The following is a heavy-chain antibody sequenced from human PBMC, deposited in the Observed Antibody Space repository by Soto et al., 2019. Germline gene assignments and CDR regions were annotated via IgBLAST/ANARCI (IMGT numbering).Heavy chain of an antibody. J-gene: IGHJ5*02. CDR2: IIPIFGTA. V-gene: IGHV1-69*13. CDR3: ARVSPPYYYDSSGSTRGHNWFDP. CDR1: GGTFSSYA. Sequence: ASVKVSCKASGGTFSSYAISWVLQAPGQGLEWMGGIIPIFGTANYAQKFQGRVTITADESTSTAYMELSSLRSEDTAVYYRARVSPPYYYDSSGSTRGHNWFDPWGQGTLVTVSS. D-gene: IGHD3-22*01.